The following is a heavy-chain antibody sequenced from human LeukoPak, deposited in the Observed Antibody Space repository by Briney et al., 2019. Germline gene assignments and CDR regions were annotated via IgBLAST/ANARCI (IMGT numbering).Heavy chain of an antibody. CDR3: ARDVWDIVVVPAAISGGSLDY. Sequence: PGRSLRHSCAASGFTFSSYAMHWVRQAPGKGLEWVAVISYDGSNKYYADSVKGRFTISRDNSKNTLYLQMNSLRAEDTAVYYCARDVWDIVVVPAAISGGSLDYWGQGTLVTVSS. CDR2: ISYDGSNK. CDR1: GFTFSSYA. D-gene: IGHD2-2*01. J-gene: IGHJ4*02. V-gene: IGHV3-30-3*01.